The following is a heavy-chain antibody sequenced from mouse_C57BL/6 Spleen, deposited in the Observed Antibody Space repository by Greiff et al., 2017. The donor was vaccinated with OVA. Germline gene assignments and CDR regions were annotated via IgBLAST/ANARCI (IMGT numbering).Heavy chain of an antibody. V-gene: IGHV1-52*01. Sequence: QVQLQQPGAELVRPGSSVKLSCKASGYTFTSYWMHWVKQRPIQGLEWIGNIDPSDSETHYNQKFKDKATLTVDKSSSTAYMQLSSLTSEDSAVYYCARSMITRNYFDYWGQGTTLTVSS. CDR3: ARSMITRNYFDY. CDR2: IDPSDSET. J-gene: IGHJ2*01. CDR1: GYTFTSYW. D-gene: IGHD2-4*01.